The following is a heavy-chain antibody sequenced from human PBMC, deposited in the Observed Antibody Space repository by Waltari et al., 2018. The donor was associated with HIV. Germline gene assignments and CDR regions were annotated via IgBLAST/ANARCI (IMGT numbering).Heavy chain of an antibody. D-gene: IGHD3-3*01. CDR3: AKGGSHLTIFEAWFDS. V-gene: IGHV3-9*01. Sequence: EVQLVESGGGLVQPGRSLRLSCAASGFTFDDYPMHWVRQSPGKGLEGGSGISWNSGITDYGDSVKGRFTISRDNAKNSRYLQMNSLTVEDTAFYYCAKGGSHLTIFEAWFDSWGQGTLVTVSS. CDR2: ISWNSGIT. J-gene: IGHJ5*01. CDR1: GFTFDDYP.